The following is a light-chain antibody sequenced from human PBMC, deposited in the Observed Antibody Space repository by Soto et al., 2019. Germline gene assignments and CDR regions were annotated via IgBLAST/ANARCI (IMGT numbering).Light chain of an antibody. CDR1: SSNIGAGYD. J-gene: IGLJ1*01. CDR2: RNN. CDR3: QSYDSSLSGSGV. Sequence: QSVLTQPPSVSGAPGQRVTISCTGSSSNIGAGYDVHWYQQLPGTAPKLLIFRNNNRPSGVPDRFSGAKSGTSASLAITGLQAEDEADYYSQSYDSSLSGSGVFGTGTKLTVL. V-gene: IGLV1-40*01.